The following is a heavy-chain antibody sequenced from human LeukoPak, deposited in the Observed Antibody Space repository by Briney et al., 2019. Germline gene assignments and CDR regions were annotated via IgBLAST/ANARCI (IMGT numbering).Heavy chain of an antibody. CDR2: ISSSSSYI. D-gene: IGHD2-2*01. Sequence: GGSLRLSCAASGFTFSSYSMNWVRQAPGKGLEWVSSISSSSSYIYYADSVKGRFTISRDNARNSLYLQMNSLRAEDTAVYYCARAGTAVSLADAFDIWGQGTMVTVSS. CDR1: GFTFSSYS. J-gene: IGHJ3*02. V-gene: IGHV3-21*04. CDR3: ARAGTAVSLADAFDI.